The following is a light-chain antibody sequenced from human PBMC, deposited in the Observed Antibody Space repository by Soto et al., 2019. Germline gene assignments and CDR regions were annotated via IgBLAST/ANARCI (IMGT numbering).Light chain of an antibody. CDR1: QTINNW. CDR2: KVS. CDR3: QQYNSYSLLT. V-gene: IGKV1-5*03. J-gene: IGKJ4*01. Sequence: DLQMTQSPSTLSASVGDRVTITCRASQTINNWLAWYQQKPGKPPKLLISKVSNLESGVPSRFSGSGSETELTLTISCLQPDDFATYYCQQYNSYSLLTFAGGTRVDIK.